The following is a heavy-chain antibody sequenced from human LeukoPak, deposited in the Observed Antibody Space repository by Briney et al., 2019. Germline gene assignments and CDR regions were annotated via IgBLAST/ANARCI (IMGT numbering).Heavy chain of an antibody. CDR2: INPNSGGT. CDR3: ARVYGYDYYFDY. Sequence: ASVKASCKASGYTFTGYYKHWVRQAPGQGLEWMGRINPNSGGTNYAQKFQGRVTMTRDTSISTAYMKLSRLRSDDTAVYYCARVYGYDYYFDYWGQGTLVTVSS. D-gene: IGHD5-18*01. V-gene: IGHV1-2*06. CDR1: GYTFTGYY. J-gene: IGHJ4*02.